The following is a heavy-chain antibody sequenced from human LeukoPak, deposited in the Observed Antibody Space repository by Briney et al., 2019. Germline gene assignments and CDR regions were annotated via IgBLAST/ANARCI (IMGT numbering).Heavy chain of an antibody. CDR3: ARDTYYYDSSSYYRLDY. CDR2: IYHSGST. CDR1: GGSISSSNW. Sequence: SETLSLTCAVSGGSISSSNWWSWVRQPPGKGLEWIGEIYHSGSTNYNPSLKSRVTMSVDTSKNQFSLKLSSVTAADTAVYYCARDTYYYDSSSYYRLDYWGQGTLVTVSS. J-gene: IGHJ4*02. V-gene: IGHV4-4*02. D-gene: IGHD3-22*01.